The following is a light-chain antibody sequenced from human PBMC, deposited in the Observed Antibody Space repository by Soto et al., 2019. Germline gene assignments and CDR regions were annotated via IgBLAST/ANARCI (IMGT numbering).Light chain of an antibody. V-gene: IGLV2-14*01. J-gene: IGLJ3*02. CDR1: RSDVCAYNY. CDR3: SSYTTSSTRV. CDR2: EVS. Sequence: QSALTQPASVSGSPGQSITISCTGTRSDVCAYNYVSWYQQHPGKAPKLMIYEVSNRPSGVSNRFSGSKSGNTASLTISGLQAEDEADYYCSSYTTSSTRVFGGGTKLTVL.